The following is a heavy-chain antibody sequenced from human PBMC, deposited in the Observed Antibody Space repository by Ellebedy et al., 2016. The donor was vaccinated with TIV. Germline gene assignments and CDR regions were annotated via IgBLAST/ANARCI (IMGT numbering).Heavy chain of an antibody. D-gene: IGHD2-2*01. CDR3: ARGRWAGCTSSSCYAWGSFDP. V-gene: IGHV4-38-2*02. CDR2: IYHSGST. J-gene: IGHJ5*02. Sequence: SETLSLXXTVSGYSISSGYYWGWIRPPPGKELEWIGSIYHSGSTYYNPSLKSRVTISVDTSKNQFSLKLSSVTAADTAVYYCARGRWAGCTSSSCYAWGSFDPWGQGTLVTVSS. CDR1: GYSISSGYY.